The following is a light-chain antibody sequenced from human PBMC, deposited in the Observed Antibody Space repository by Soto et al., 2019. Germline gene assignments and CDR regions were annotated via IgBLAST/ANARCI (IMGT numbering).Light chain of an antibody. CDR2: QDT. V-gene: IGLV3-25*02. Sequence: SYELTQPPSMSVSPGQTAVITCSGDALPRQYVYWFKQKPGQAPVLVIYQDTRRPPTIPARFSGSALGTTVSLTISGVQADDEADYYCQSADTSGNIEVFGPGTKVTVL. J-gene: IGLJ1*01. CDR1: ALPRQY. CDR3: QSADTSGNIEV.